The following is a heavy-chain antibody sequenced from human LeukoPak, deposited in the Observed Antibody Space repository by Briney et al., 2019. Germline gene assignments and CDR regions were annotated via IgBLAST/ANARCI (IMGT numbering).Heavy chain of an antibody. CDR2: INSDGSST. CDR1: GFTFSSYW. CDR3: AKDRGGYSSSSKPTFFDY. V-gene: IGHV3-74*01. Sequence: GGSLRLSCAASGFTFSSYWMHWVRQAPGKGLVWVSRINSDGSSTSYADSVKGRFTISRDNAKNSLYLQMNSLRAEDTALYYCAKDRGGYSSSSKPTFFDYWGQGTLVTVSS. D-gene: IGHD6-6*01. J-gene: IGHJ4*02.